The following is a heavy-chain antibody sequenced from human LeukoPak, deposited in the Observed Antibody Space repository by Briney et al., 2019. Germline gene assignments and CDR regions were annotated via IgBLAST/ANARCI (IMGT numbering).Heavy chain of an antibody. D-gene: IGHD3-10*01. J-gene: IGHJ2*01. Sequence: SETLSLTCAVSGYSISSGYCWGWIRQPPGKGLEWTGSTYHSGSTYYNPSLKSRVTISVDTSKNQFSLKLSSVTAADTAVYYCVGSFRWYFDLWGRGTLVTVSS. V-gene: IGHV4-38-2*01. CDR2: TYHSGST. CDR1: GYSISSGYC. CDR3: VGSFRWYFDL.